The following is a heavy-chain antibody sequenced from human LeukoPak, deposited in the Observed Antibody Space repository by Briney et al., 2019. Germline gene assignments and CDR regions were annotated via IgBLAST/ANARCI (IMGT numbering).Heavy chain of an antibody. CDR3: ARSGCRSTSCYLRD. CDR2: IKQDGSEK. Sequence: GGSLRLSCAASGFTFSSYWMSWVRQAPGKGLEWVANIKQDGSEKYYVDSVKGRFTISRDNAKNSLYLQMNSLRAEDTAVYYCARSGCRSTSCYLRDWGQGTLVAVSS. J-gene: IGHJ4*02. D-gene: IGHD2-2*01. CDR1: GFTFSSYW. V-gene: IGHV3-7*01.